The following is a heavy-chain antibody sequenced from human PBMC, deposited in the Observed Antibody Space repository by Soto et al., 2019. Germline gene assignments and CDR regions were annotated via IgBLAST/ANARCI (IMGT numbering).Heavy chain of an antibody. CDR3: AKDLRTTISDYGMDV. CDR1: GFTFGSHG. CDR2: ISYDETNE. V-gene: IGHV3-30*18. Sequence: QVQLVESGGGLVQPGGSLRLTCVASGFTFGSHGMHWVRQAPGKGLEWVAVISYDETNEHYVDSVKGRFTISRDNSKSILYPQMNRLRPEDTAVYKCAKDLRTTISDYGMDVWGQGTTVTVSS. J-gene: IGHJ6*02.